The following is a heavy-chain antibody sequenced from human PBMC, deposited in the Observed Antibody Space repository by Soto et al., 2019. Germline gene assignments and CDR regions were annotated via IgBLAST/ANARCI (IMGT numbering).Heavy chain of an antibody. CDR2: INQDGSEK. V-gene: IGHV3-7*01. J-gene: IGHJ5*01. Sequence: GGSLRLSCAASGFTFSTYWMDWVRQTPGKGLEWVANINQDGSEKNYVDSVKGRFTIYRDNAKNSLYLQMSSLTAEDSALYYCSRSLNSRGQGTLVTVSS. CDR3: SRSLNS. CDR1: GFTFSTYW.